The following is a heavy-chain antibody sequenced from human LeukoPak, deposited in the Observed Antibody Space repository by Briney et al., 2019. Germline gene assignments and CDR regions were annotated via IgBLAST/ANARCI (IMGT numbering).Heavy chain of an antibody. CDR1: GFTFSDYY. D-gene: IGHD3-3*01. CDR2: ISSSGSTI. V-gene: IGHV3-11*01. CDR3: ARLDRGYYDFWSGYYPHYYYGMDV. Sequence: GGSLRLSCAASGFTFSDYYMSWIRQAPRKGLEWVSYISSSGSTIYYADSVKGRFTISRDNAKNSLYLQMNSLRAEDTAVYYCARLDRGYYDFWSGYYPHYYYGMDVWGQGTTVTVSS. J-gene: IGHJ6*02.